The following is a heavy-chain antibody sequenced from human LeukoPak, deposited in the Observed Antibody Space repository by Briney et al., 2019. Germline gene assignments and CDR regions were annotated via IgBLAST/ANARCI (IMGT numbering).Heavy chain of an antibody. Sequence: GGSLRLSCAASGFTFSRYGMHWVPQAPGKGLEWVAGMDHDESKKYYGDFVKGRFTISRDASKDTLYLQMNSLRVEDTAVYYCARSRATGELLLGGGQGTLVTISS. J-gene: IGHJ4*02. V-gene: IGHV3-33*01. CDR3: ARSRATGELLLG. CDR2: MDHDESKK. CDR1: GFTFSRYG. D-gene: IGHD3-10*01.